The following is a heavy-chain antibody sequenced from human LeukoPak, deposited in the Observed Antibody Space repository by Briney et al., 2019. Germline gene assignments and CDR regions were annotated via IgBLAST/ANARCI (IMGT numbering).Heavy chain of an antibody. CDR3: ARDERTVRGLLGWFDP. V-gene: IGHV3-30*04. D-gene: IGHD1-26*01. CDR2: ISYDGSNK. Sequence: PGGSLRLSCAASGFTFSSYAMHWVRQAPGKGLEWVAIISYDGSNKYYADSVKGRFTIPRDNSKNTLYLQMNSLRAEDTAGYYCARDERTVRGLLGWFDPWGQGTLVTVSS. J-gene: IGHJ5*02. CDR1: GFTFSSYA.